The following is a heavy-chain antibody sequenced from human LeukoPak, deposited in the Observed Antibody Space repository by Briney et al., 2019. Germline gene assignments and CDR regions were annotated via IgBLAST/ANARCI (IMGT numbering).Heavy chain of an antibody. CDR3: ARGITGTTRGSQDYFDY. J-gene: IGHJ4*02. Sequence: GASVKVSCKASGYTFTSYDINWVRQATGQGLEWMGWMNPNSGNTGYAQKFQGRVTMTRNTSISTAYMELSSLRSEDTAVYYCARGITGTTRGSQDYFDYWGQGTLVTLSS. CDR2: MNPNSGNT. D-gene: IGHD1-20*01. V-gene: IGHV1-8*01. CDR1: GYTFTSYD.